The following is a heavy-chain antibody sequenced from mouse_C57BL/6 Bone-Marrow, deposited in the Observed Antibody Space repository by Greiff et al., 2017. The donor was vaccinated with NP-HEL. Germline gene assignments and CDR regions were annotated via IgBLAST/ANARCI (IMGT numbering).Heavy chain of an antibody. Sequence: QVQLQQSGPGLVQPSQSLSITCTVSGFSLTSYGVHWVRQSPGKGLEWLGVIWSGGSTDYNAAFISRLSISKDNSKSQVFFKMNSLQADDTAIYYCASHYYGSSYSYYAMDYWGQGTSVTVSS. CDR2: IWSGGST. J-gene: IGHJ4*01. CDR3: ASHYYGSSYSYYAMDY. D-gene: IGHD1-1*01. CDR1: GFSLTSYG. V-gene: IGHV2-2*01.